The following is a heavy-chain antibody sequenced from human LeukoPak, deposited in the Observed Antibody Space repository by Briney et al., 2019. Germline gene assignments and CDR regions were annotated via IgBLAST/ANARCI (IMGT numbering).Heavy chain of an antibody. J-gene: IGHJ4*02. V-gene: IGHV3-23*01. CDR2: ISRTGDNT. Sequence: PGGSLRHSCAASGFTLTNYPVGWVRQAPGKGREWVSGISRTGDNTYCADSVKGRFTISRDNSKNTLYLQMDSLRAEDTALYYCVKDGYSGSFGYFDYWGQGTLVTVSS. D-gene: IGHD1-26*01. CDR1: GFTLTNYP. CDR3: VKDGYSGSFGYFDY.